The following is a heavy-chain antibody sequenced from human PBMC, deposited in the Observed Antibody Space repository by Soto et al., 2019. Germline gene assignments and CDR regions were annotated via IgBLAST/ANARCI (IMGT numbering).Heavy chain of an antibody. CDR3: ARDPGDYVEVIYYYYYGMDV. D-gene: IGHD4-17*01. J-gene: IGHJ6*02. CDR2: INPNSGGT. Sequence: QVQLVQSGAEVKKPGASVKVSCKASGYTFTGYYMHWVRQAPGQGLEWMGWINPNSGGTNYAQKFQGRVTMTRDTSISTAYMELSRLRSDDTAVYYCARDPGDYVEVIYYYYYGMDVWGQGTTVTVSS. CDR1: GYTFTGYY. V-gene: IGHV1-2*02.